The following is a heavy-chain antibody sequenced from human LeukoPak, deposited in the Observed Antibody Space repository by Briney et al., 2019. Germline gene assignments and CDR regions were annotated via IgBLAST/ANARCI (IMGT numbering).Heavy chain of an antibody. CDR1: GGSISSGSYY. CDR2: IYTSGST. J-gene: IGHJ4*02. Sequence: PSQTLSLTCTVSGGSISSGSYYWSWIRQPAGKGLEWIGRIYTSGSTNYNPSLKSRVTISVDTSKNQFSLKLSSVTAADTAVYYCASHHYDYVWGSYRFDYWGQGTLVTVSS. CDR3: ASHHYDYVWGSYRFDY. D-gene: IGHD3-16*02. V-gene: IGHV4-61*02.